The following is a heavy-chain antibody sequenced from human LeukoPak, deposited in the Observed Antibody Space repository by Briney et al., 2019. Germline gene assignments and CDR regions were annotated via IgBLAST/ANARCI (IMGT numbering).Heavy chain of an antibody. CDR1: GFIFSSYG. Sequence: SGGSLRLSCAASGFIFSSYGMHWVRQAPGKGLEWVAAISYDGSNKYYADSVKGRFTISRDNSKNTLYLQMNSLRAEDTAVYYCARVTYEGAFDIWGQGTMVTVSS. J-gene: IGHJ3*02. D-gene: IGHD3-16*01. CDR3: ARVTYEGAFDI. CDR2: ISYDGSNK. V-gene: IGHV3-30*03.